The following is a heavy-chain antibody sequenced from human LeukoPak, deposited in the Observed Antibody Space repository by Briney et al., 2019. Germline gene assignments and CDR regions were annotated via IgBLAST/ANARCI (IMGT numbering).Heavy chain of an antibody. CDR2: ISYDGSNK. CDR1: GFTFSSYA. J-gene: IGHJ6*02. Sequence: GRSLRLSCAASGFTFSSYAMHWVRQAPGKGLEWVAVISYDGSNKYYADCVKGRFTISRDNSKNTLYLQMNSLRAEDTAVYYCARDRNTYYYGSGSYHYYYGMDVWGQGTTVTVSS. CDR3: ARDRNTYYYGSGSYHYYYGMDV. V-gene: IGHV3-30*04. D-gene: IGHD3-10*01.